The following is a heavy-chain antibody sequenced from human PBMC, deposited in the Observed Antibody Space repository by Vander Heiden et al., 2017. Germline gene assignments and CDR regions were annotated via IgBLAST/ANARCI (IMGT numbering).Heavy chain of an antibody. CDR1: GFIFSDYP. V-gene: IGHV3-23*01. CDR3: AKSGSEYTADFDY. Sequence: EVQLLESGGGLVQPGGSLRLSCAAPGFIFSDYPMSWVRQAPGKGLEWGSVISSSGDGAYYADSVKGRFTLSRENSKNTLYLQMNSLRAEDTAVYYCAKSGSEYTADFDYWGQGTLVTLSS. J-gene: IGHJ4*02. CDR2: ISSSGDGA. D-gene: IGHD2-2*02.